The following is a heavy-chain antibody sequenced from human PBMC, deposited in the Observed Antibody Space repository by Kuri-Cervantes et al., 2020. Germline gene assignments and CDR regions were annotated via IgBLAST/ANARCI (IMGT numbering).Heavy chain of an antibody. CDR2: VYCSGST. J-gene: IGHJ3*02. CDR1: GASVSTASYY. Sequence: SETLSLTCTVSGASVSTASYYWGWIRQTPGKGLEWIGYVYCSGSTNYNPSLKSRVTISVDASKNQFSLKLSSVTAADTAVYYCASSMYYYYDSSGYGAFDIWGQGTLVTVSS. D-gene: IGHD3-22*01. V-gene: IGHV4-61*01. CDR3: ASSMYYYYDSSGYGAFDI.